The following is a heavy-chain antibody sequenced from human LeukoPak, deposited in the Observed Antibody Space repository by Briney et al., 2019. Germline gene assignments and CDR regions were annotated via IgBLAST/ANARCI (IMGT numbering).Heavy chain of an antibody. CDR2: ISGSGGST. CDR1: GFTFADYA. CDR3: AKDLVSWYFNVGGYFDY. J-gene: IGHJ4*02. D-gene: IGHD1-26*01. Sequence: PGGSLRLSCTSSGFTFADYAVNWFRQAPGKGLEWVSAISGSGGSTYYADSVKGRFTISRDNSKNTLYLQMNSLRAEDTAVYYCAKDLVSWYFNVGGYFDYWGQGTLVTVSS. V-gene: IGHV3-23*01.